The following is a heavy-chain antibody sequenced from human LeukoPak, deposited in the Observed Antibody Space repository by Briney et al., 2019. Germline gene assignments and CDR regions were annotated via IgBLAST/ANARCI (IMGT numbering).Heavy chain of an antibody. CDR3: AKFYDILTAYFDF. CDR1: GFIFSSLA. D-gene: IGHD3-9*01. V-gene: IGHV3-23*01. CDR2: ISGGGGST. J-gene: IGHJ4*02. Sequence: GGSLRLSCAASGFIFSSLAMGWVRQAPGKGLEWVSVISGGGGSTYYAYYTDSVRGRFTISRDNSKNTLYLQMNSLRAEDTAVYYCAKFYDILTAYFDFWGQGTLVTVSS.